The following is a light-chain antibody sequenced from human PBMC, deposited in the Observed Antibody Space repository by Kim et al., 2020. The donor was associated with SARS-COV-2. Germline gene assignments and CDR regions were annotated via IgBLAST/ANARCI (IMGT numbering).Light chain of an antibody. J-gene: IGLJ1*01. Sequence: VSPGQTASITCTGDKLRDRYTSWYQQKPGQSPVLVIYDDTKRPSGIPERFSGSNSGNTATLTISGTQAMDEADYYCQAWDSSTFYVFGTGTKVTV. CDR3: QAWDSSTFYV. CDR1: KLRDRY. V-gene: IGLV3-1*01. CDR2: DDT.